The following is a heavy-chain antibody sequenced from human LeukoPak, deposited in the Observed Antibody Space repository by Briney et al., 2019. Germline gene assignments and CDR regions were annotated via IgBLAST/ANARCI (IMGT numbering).Heavy chain of an antibody. CDR1: GFTFSSFG. D-gene: IGHD3-10*01. J-gene: IGHJ6*02. CDR2: ISDSSSLT. Sequence: GRSLRLSCAASGFTFSSFGMNWVRQAPGKGLEWVSYISDSSSLTYYADSVKGRFTISRDNAKNSLSLQLNSLRDEDTAVYFCAKVIRGGYGMDVWGQGTTVTVSS. CDR3: AKVIRGGYGMDV. V-gene: IGHV3-48*02.